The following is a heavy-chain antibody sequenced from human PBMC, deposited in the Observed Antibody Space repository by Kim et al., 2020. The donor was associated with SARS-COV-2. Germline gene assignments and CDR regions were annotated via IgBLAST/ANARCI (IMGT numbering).Heavy chain of an antibody. D-gene: IGHD2-15*01. CDR3: ARGADIVVVVAATRSGGPFDY. CDR1: GFTFSSYA. CDR2: ISYDGSNK. Sequence: GGSLRLSCAASGFTFSSYAMHWVRQAPGKGLEWVAVISYDGSNKYYADSVKGRFTISRDNSKNTLYLQMNSLRAEDTAVYYCARGADIVVVVAATRSGGPFDYWGQGTLVTVSS. J-gene: IGHJ4*02. V-gene: IGHV3-30*04.